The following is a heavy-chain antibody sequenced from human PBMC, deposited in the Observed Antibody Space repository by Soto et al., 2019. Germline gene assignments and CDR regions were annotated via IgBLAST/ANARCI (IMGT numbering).Heavy chain of an antibody. D-gene: IGHD4-17*01. CDR3: ARIRRNTVTTNYYYYYGMDV. Sequence: QVTLKESGPVLVKPTETLTLTCTVSGFSLSNARMGVSWIRQPPGKALEWLAHIFSNDEKSYSTSLKSRLTISKDTSKSQVVLTMTNMDPVDTATYYCARIRRNTVTTNYYYYYGMDVWGQGTTVTVSS. CDR1: GFSLSNARMG. V-gene: IGHV2-26*01. J-gene: IGHJ6*02. CDR2: IFSNDEK.